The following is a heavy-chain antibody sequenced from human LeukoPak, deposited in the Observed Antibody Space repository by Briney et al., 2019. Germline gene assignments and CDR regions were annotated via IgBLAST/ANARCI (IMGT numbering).Heavy chain of an antibody. CDR3: SRGLDSRKLGY. Sequence: SETLSLTCTLSGGSFNSDDQHGNWIRHTPGKGLEWIGRLRPSGMLYNNPALESRVTMSRDTSKNQFSLNLNSVTAADTAVYFCSRGLDSRKLGYWGQGILVTVSS. CDR2: LRPSGML. J-gene: IGHJ4*02. D-gene: IGHD3-22*01. CDR1: GGSFNSDDQH. V-gene: IGHV4-31*03.